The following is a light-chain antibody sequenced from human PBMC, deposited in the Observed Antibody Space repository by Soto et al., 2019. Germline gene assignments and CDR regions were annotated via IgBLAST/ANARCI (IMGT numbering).Light chain of an antibody. J-gene: IGKJ2*01. CDR1: QSVGSSY. V-gene: IGKV3-20*01. Sequence: EIVLTQSPGTLSLSPGERATLSCRASQSVGSSYLAWYQQKPGQAPRLLIYGASSRATGIPDRFSGSGSGTDFTLTISRLEPEDFAVYYCQQYDSSLPYTFGQGTKLEIK. CDR2: GAS. CDR3: QQYDSSLPYT.